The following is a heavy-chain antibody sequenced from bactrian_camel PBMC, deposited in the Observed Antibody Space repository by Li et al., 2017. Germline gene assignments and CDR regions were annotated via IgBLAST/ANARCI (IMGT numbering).Heavy chain of an antibody. V-gene: IGHV3S67*01. CDR1: GSIISRCG. Sequence: DVQLVESGGGSVQAGGSLRLSCAASGSIISRCGMTWYRQAPGKERDLVSSIRFDGTTTYGDSVKGRFTISQDNAKNMLYLQMDILKPEDTATYYCAADGPTFCTWSGIPRLPYINWGQGTQVTVS. CDR2: IRFDGTT. J-gene: IGHJ4*01. CDR3: AADGPTFCTWSGIPRLPYIN. D-gene: IGHD1*01.